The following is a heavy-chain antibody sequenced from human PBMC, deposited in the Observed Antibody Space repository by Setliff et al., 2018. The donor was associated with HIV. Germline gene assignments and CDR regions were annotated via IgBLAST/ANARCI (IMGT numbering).Heavy chain of an antibody. J-gene: IGHJ3*02. CDR3: ARSLVPSGYYYGRHAFDI. V-gene: IGHV4-59*08. D-gene: IGHD3-22*01. Sequence: PEETLSLTCSVSGASIRGHYWSWIRQSPGKGLEWIGNIYYSGNTNYNPSFKSRVTISVDTSKNQFSLRVNSVTAADTAVYYCARSLVPSGYYYGRHAFDIWGQGTKVTVSS. CDR1: GASIRGHY. CDR2: IYYSGNT.